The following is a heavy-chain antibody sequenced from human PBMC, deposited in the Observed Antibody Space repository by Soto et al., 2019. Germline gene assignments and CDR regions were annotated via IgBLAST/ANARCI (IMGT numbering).Heavy chain of an antibody. J-gene: IGHJ5*02. V-gene: IGHV3-15*07. CDR3: TTLKYGDYVWFDP. D-gene: IGHD4-17*01. Sequence: GGSLRLSCAASGFTFSNAWMNWVRQAPGKGLEWVGHIKSKTDGGTTDYAAPVKGRFTISRDDSKNTLYLQMNSLKTEDTAVYYCTTLKYGDYVWFDPWGQGTLVTVSS. CDR1: GFTFSNAW. CDR2: IKSKTDGGTT.